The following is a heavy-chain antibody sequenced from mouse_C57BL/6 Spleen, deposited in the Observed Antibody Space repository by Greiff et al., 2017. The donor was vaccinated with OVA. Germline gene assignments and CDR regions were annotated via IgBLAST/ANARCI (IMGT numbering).Heavy chain of an antibody. Sequence: VQLQQSGPELVKPGASVKISCKASGYTFTDYYMNWVKQSHGKILEWIGDINPNNGGTSYNQKFKGKATLTVDKSSSTAYMELRSLTSEDSAVYYCARTATGGYYYAMDYWGQGTSVTVSS. V-gene: IGHV1-26*01. CDR3: ARTATGGYYYAMDY. D-gene: IGHD1-2*01. CDR1: GYTFTDYY. CDR2: INPNNGGT. J-gene: IGHJ4*01.